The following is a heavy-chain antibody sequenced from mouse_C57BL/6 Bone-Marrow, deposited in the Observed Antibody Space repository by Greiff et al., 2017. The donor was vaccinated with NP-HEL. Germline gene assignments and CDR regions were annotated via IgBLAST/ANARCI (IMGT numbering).Heavy chain of an antibody. CDR1: GYTFTSYW. CDR3: AVQELAVFFAY. V-gene: IGHV1-50*01. CDR2: IYPSGSST. D-gene: IGHD6-1*01. Sequence: QVQLQQPGAELVKPGASVKLSCKASGYTFTSYWMQWVKQRPGQGLEWIGEIYPSGSSTNYNQKFKGTATLTVDTSSRTAYMQLSSLTSEESAVYYCAVQELAVFFAYWGQGTLVTVSA. J-gene: IGHJ3*01.